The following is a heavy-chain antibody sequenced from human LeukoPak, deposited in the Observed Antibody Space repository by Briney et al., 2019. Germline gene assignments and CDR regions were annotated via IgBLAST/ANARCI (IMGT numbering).Heavy chain of an antibody. CDR3: AREGGGSFENWFDP. D-gene: IGHD5-24*01. CDR1: GGSISSYY. J-gene: IGHJ5*02. V-gene: IGHV4-59*12. CDR2: IYYSGST. Sequence: SETLSLTCTVSGGSISSYYWSWIRQPPGKGLEWIGYIYYSGSTNYNPSLKSRVTISVDTSKNQFSLQLNSVTPEDTAVYYCAREGGGSFENWFDPWGQGTLVTVSS.